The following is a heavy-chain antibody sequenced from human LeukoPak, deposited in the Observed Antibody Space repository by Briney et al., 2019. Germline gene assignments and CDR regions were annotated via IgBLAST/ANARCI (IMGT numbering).Heavy chain of an antibody. Sequence: PSETLSLTCTISDGSINAIDFYWGWLRQPPGKGLDWFGSIFYTGNTYYNPSLKSRATISIDTPNNQFSLKLTSVTAADTAVYYCPRRRVGATTTANWFDPWGERTLVIVSS. CDR1: DGSINAIDFY. CDR2: IFYTGNT. D-gene: IGHD3-16*01. J-gene: IGHJ5*02. CDR3: PRRRVGATTTANWFDP. V-gene: IGHV4-39*01.